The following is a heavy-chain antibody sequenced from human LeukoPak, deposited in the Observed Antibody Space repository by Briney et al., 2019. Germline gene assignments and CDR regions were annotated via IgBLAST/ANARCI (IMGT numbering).Heavy chain of an antibody. CDR2: INPNSGAT. Sequence: ASVKVSCKASGYTFTGHYMHWVRQAPGQGLEWVGRINPNSGATNYAQKFQGRVTMTRDTSISTAYMGLSRLRFDDTAVYYCARKDLSGYSSLDYWGQGTLVTVSS. CDR1: GYTFTGHY. J-gene: IGHJ4*02. CDR3: ARKDLSGYSSLDY. V-gene: IGHV1-2*06. D-gene: IGHD5-18*01.